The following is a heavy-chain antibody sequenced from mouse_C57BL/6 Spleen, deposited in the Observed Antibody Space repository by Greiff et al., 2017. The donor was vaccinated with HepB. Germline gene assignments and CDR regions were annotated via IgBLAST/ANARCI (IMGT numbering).Heavy chain of an antibody. J-gene: IGHJ1*03. CDR3: ARGGTTVGSHWYFDV. V-gene: IGHV1-69*01. CDR2: IDPSDSYT. CDR1: GYTFTSYW. Sequence: VQLQQPGAELVMPGASVKLSCKASGYTFTSYWMHWVKQRPGQGLEWIGEIDPSDSYTNYNQKFKGKSTLTVDKSSSTAYLQLSSLTSEDSAVYYCARGGTTVGSHWYFDVWGTGTTVTVSS. D-gene: IGHD1-1*01.